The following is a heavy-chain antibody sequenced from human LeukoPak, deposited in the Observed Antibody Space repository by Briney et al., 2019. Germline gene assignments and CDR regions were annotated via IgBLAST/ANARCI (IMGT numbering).Heavy chain of an antibody. CDR1: GFTFSSYS. J-gene: IGHJ4*02. CDR3: ARDKGTYHNKYYFDY. Sequence: GGSLRLSCAVSGFTFSSYSMNWVRQAPGKGLEWLSYISSSSSTIFYADSVKGRFTISRDNAKNSLYLQMNSLRDEDTAVYFCARDKGTYHNKYYFDYWGQGTLVTVSS. CDR2: ISSSSSTI. D-gene: IGHD1-14*01. V-gene: IGHV3-48*02.